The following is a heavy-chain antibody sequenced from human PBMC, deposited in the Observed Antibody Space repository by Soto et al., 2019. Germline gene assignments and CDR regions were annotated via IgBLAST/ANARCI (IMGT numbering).Heavy chain of an antibody. CDR1: GGAISSGGYS. CDR2: IYHSGST. J-gene: IGHJ4*02. D-gene: IGHD3-9*01. CDR3: ARGRKYFDSVDS. Sequence: SETLSLTCAVSGGAISSGGYSWSWIRQPPGKGLEWIGYIYHSGSTYYNPSLKSRVTISEDTSKNQFSLKLTSVTAADTAVYYCARGRKYFDSVDSWGQGTLVTVSS. V-gene: IGHV4-30-2*01.